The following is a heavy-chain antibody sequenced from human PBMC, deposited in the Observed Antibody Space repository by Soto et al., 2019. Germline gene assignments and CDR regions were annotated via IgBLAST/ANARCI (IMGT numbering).Heavy chain of an antibody. CDR1: GGSISSSSYH. D-gene: IGHD3-10*01. V-gene: IGHV4-39*01. J-gene: IGHJ5*02. CDR2: IYYSGST. Sequence: SETLSLTCTVSGGSISSSSYHWGWIRQPPGKGLEWIGNIYYSGSTYYNPSLKSRVTISVDTSKNQFSLKLRSVTAADTAVYYCARLPTGFPNWFHPWGQGTLVTVSS. CDR3: ARLPTGFPNWFHP.